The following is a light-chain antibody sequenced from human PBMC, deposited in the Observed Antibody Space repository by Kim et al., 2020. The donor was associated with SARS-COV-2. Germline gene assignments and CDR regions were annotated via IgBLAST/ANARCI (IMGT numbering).Light chain of an antibody. CDR1: QSISNY. CDR3: QQTYSTPWT. Sequence: ASVGDRVSISCRASQSISNYLNWYQQKPGKAPKFLIYGASTLQSGVPSRFSGSGSGTDFTLTISSLQPEDFAIYYCQQTYSTPWTFGQGTKVDIK. V-gene: IGKV1-39*01. CDR2: GAS. J-gene: IGKJ1*01.